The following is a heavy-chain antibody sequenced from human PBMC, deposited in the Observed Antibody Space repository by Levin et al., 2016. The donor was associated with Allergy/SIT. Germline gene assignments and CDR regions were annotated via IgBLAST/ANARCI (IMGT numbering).Heavy chain of an antibody. CDR1: GYSFTSYW. D-gene: IGHD3-22*01. CDR2: IYPGDSDT. J-gene: IGHJ3*02. V-gene: IGHV5-51*01. CDR3: ARNDYYDSSGYYLLGAFDI. Sequence: GESLKISCKGSGYSFTSYWIGWVRQMPGKGLEWMGIIYPGDSDTRYSPSFQGQVTISADKSISTAYLQWSSLKASDTAMYYCARNDYYDSSGYYLLGAFDIWGQGTMVTVSS.